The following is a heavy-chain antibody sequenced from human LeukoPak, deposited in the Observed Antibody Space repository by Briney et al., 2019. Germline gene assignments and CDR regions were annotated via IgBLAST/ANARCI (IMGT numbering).Heavy chain of an antibody. CDR3: AKDHQGFDI. Sequence: PGGSLRLSCAAAGFTFSDYYMSWIRQAPGKGLEWVAFIRYDGSNKYYADSVKGRSTISRDNSKNTLYLQMNSLRAEDTAVYYSAKDHQGFDIWRQGTMVTVSS. V-gene: IGHV3-30*02. CDR2: IRYDGSNK. CDR1: GFTFSDYY. J-gene: IGHJ3*02.